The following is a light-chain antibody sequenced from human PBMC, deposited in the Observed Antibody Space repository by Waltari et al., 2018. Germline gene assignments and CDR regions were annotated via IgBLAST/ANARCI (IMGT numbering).Light chain of an antibody. CDR1: QSVGSN. CDR3: QQYNNWPLT. CDR2: GAS. Sequence: EIVMTQSPATLYVSPGERATLSCRASQSVGSNLAWYQQKPGQAPRLLIYGASTRATGIPARFSGSGSGTEFTLTISSLQSEDFAVYYCQQYNNWPLTFGQGTKVEIK. V-gene: IGKV3-15*01. J-gene: IGKJ1*01.